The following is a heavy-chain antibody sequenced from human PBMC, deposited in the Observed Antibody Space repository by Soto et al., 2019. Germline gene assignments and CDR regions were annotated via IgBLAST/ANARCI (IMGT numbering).Heavy chain of an antibody. CDR2: INPILCIA. CDR1: VGTFSSYT. CDR3: AGTSSSWYY. Sequence: QIQLVQSGAEVKKPGSSVKVSCKAAVGTFSSYTISWLRQSPGQVGEWMGRINPILCIANYAKELQGRVTLTGDNSPSRAYMELSSLRSEDTAVYYCAGTSSSWYYWGQGTLVTVSS. D-gene: IGHD6-13*01. J-gene: IGHJ4*02. V-gene: IGHV1-69*02.